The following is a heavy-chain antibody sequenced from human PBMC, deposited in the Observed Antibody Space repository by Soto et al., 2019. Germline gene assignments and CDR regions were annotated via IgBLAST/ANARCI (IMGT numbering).Heavy chain of an antibody. Sequence: SETLSLTCTVSGGSISSYYWSWIRQPPGKGLEWIGYIYYSGSTNYNPSLKSRVTISVDTSKNQFSLKLSSVTAADTAVYYCARVIEYCSSTSCRQEEYYMGVWGKGTTVTVSS. CDR3: ARVIEYCSSTSCRQEEYYMGV. V-gene: IGHV4-59*01. D-gene: IGHD2-2*01. CDR1: GGSISSYY. J-gene: IGHJ6*03. CDR2: IYYSGST.